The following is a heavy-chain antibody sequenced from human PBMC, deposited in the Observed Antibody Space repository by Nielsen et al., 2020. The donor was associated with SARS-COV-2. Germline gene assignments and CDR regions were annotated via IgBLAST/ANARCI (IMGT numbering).Heavy chain of an antibody. J-gene: IGHJ3*02. D-gene: IGHD2-2*02. CDR3: AREGGLSIPDAFDI. Sequence: GESLKISCAASGFTFSSYSMNWVRQAPGKGLEWASSISSSSSYTYYADSVKGRFTISRDNAKNSLYLQMNSLRAEDTAVYYCAREGGLSIPDAFDIWGQGTMVTVSS. CDR2: ISSSSSYT. CDR1: GFTFSSYS. V-gene: IGHV3-21*01.